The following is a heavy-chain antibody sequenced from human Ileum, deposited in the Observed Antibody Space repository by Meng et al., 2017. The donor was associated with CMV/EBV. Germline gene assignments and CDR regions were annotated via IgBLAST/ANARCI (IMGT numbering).Heavy chain of an antibody. CDR2: ISGTGANT. V-gene: IGHV3-23*01. CDR3: AKVTIPVAGAGGYHFDY. D-gene: IGHD6-13*01. CDR1: FAFSSDA. Sequence: FAFSSDAMSWVRQAPGKALEWVSLISGTGANTYYADSVKGRFTISRDNSENMLYLQVNSLRAEDTALYYCAKVTIPVAGAGGYHFDYWGQGILVTVSS. J-gene: IGHJ4*02.